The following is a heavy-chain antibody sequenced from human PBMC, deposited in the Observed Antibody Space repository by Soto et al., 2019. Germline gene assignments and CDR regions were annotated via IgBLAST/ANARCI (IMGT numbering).Heavy chain of an antibody. J-gene: IGHJ5*02. Sequence: ASVKVSCKASGYTFSSNDINWVRQATGQGLEWMGWMNPNSGYTAYAPKLQGRVTMTRNTSISTAYMELSGLRSDDTAMYYCVRGLWQPGYSWFDAWGQGTPVTVSS. CDR2: MNPNSGYT. CDR1: GYTFSSND. V-gene: IGHV1-8*01. CDR3: VRGLWQPGYSWFDA. D-gene: IGHD5-18*01.